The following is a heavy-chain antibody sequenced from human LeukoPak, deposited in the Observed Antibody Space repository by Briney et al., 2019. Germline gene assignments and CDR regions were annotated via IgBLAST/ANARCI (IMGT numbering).Heavy chain of an antibody. Sequence: GESLKISCKGSGYSFTSYWISWVRQMPGKGLEWMGRIDPSDSYTNYSPSFQGHVTISADKSISTAYLQWCSLKASDTAMYYCARANYYDSSGYSFQHWGQGTLVTVSS. CDR1: GYSFTSYW. CDR3: ARANYYDSSGYSFQH. J-gene: IGHJ1*01. D-gene: IGHD3-22*01. CDR2: IDPSDSYT. V-gene: IGHV5-10-1*01.